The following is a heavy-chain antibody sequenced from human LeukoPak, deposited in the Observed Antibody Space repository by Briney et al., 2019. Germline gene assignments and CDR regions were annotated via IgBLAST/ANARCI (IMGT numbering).Heavy chain of an antibody. CDR2: IIPIFGTA. CDR1: GGTFSSYA. D-gene: IGHD3-16*02. J-gene: IGHJ3*02. CDR3: AREIGLSGYDYVWGSYRYGDAFDI. Sequence: GASVKVSCKASGGTFSSYAISWVRQAPGQGLEWMGGIIPIFGTANYAQKFQGRVTITADKSTSTAYMELSSLRSEDTAVYYCAREIGLSGYDYVWGSYRYGDAFDIWGQGTMVTVSS. V-gene: IGHV1-69*06.